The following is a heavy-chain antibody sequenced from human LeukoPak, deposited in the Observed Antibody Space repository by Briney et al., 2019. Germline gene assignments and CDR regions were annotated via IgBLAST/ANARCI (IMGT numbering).Heavy chain of an antibody. Sequence: GGSLRLSRAASGFTFSSYGMHWVRQAPGKGLEWVAFIRYDGSNKYYADSVKGRFTISRDNSKNTLYLQMNSLRAEDTAVYYCAKRSYYDILTGYWEHAFDIWGQGTMVTVSS. CDR2: IRYDGSNK. CDR1: GFTFSSYG. V-gene: IGHV3-30*02. CDR3: AKRSYYDILTGYWEHAFDI. D-gene: IGHD3-9*01. J-gene: IGHJ3*02.